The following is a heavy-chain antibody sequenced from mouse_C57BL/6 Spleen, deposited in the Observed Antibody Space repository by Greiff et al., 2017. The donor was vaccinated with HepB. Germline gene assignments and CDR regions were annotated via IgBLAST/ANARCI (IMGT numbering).Heavy chain of an antibody. CDR2: IHPNSGST. V-gene: IGHV1-64*01. Sequence: QVQLQQPGAEPVKPGASVKLSCKASGYTFTSYWMHWVKQRPGQGLEWIGMIHPNSGSTNYNEKFKSKATLTVDKSSSTAYMQLSSLTSEDSAVYYCADYGSSYGFDYWGQGTTLTVSS. J-gene: IGHJ2*01. D-gene: IGHD1-1*01. CDR1: GYTFTSYW. CDR3: ADYGSSYGFDY.